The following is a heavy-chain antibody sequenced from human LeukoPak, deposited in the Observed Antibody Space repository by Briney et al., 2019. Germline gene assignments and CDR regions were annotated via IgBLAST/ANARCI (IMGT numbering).Heavy chain of an antibody. CDR1: GYTFTSYV. CDR2: ICSYNGNT. Sequence: ASVKVSCKASGYTFTSYVISWVRQAPGQGLEWMGWICSYNGNTNYAQKLQGRVTMTTDTSTTTAYMELRSLRSDDTAVYYCARGRAIVAATLDYYYYMDVWGKGTTVTVSS. J-gene: IGHJ6*03. D-gene: IGHD5-12*01. V-gene: IGHV1-18*01. CDR3: ARGRAIVAATLDYYYYMDV.